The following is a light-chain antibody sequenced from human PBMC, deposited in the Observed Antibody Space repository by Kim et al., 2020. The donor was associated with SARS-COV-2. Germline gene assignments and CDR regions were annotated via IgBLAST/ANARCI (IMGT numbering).Light chain of an antibody. CDR1: SSDIDGYKF. V-gene: IGLV2-14*03. J-gene: IGLJ2*01. CDR2: DVS. Sequence: QSALTQPASVSGSPGQSITISCTGTSSDIDGYKFASWYQQHPGKAPKLMISDVSNRPSGVSSRFSGSTSGNTASLTISGLQAEDEADYYCSSHTISSTHVAFGGGTQLTVL. CDR3: SSHTISSTHVA.